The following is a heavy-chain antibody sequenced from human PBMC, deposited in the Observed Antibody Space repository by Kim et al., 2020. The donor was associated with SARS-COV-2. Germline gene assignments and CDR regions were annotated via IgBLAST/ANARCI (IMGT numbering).Heavy chain of an antibody. CDR3: ARDEGYYDSSGCYLGVFDY. Sequence: RVTISVETSKNQFSLKLSSVTAADTAVYYCARDEGYYDSSGCYLGVFDYWGQGTLVTVSS. J-gene: IGHJ4*02. D-gene: IGHD3-22*01. V-gene: IGHV4-59*01.